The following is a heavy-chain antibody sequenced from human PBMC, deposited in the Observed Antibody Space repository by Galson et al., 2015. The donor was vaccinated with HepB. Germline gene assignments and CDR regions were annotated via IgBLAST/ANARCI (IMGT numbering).Heavy chain of an antibody. CDR1: GFTFSNYG. J-gene: IGHJ4*02. Sequence: LRLSYAASGFTFSNYGMHWARQAPGKGLEWVAVISYDGSNQHFADSVKGRFTISRDNSKNTLYLQMNSLRAEDTAVYYCAKGGFEEYYDSSGYFVYWGQGTLVTVSS. CDR2: ISYDGSNQ. V-gene: IGHV3-30*18. D-gene: IGHD3-22*01. CDR3: AKGGFEEYYDSSGYFVY.